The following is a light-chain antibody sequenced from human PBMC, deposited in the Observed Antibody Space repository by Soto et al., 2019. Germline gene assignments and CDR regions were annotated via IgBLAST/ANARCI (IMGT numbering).Light chain of an antibody. CDR2: DTS. CDR1: HSVGST. J-gene: IGKJ1*01. V-gene: IGKV3-15*01. Sequence: ETVMTQSPATLSVSPGESATLSCRASHSVGSTLAWYQQKPGQAPRLLMYDTSTRATGIPARFSGSGSGTEFTLTISSLQPDDFATYYCQQYNSYPWTFGQGTKVDIK. CDR3: QQYNSYPWT.